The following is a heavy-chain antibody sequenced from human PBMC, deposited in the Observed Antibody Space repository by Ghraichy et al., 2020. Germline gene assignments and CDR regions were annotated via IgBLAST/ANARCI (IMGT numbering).Heavy chain of an antibody. D-gene: IGHD2-15*01. V-gene: IGHV3-43*02. CDR1: GFTFDDYA. CDR2: ISGDGDST. CDR3: AKDGGGIVVVVAVPDY. Sequence: GGSLRLSCAASGFTFDDYAMHWVRQAPGKGLEWVSLISGDGDSTYYADSVKGRFTISRDNSKNSLYLQMNSLRTEDTALYYCAKDGGGIVVVVAVPDYWGQGTLVTVSS. J-gene: IGHJ4*02.